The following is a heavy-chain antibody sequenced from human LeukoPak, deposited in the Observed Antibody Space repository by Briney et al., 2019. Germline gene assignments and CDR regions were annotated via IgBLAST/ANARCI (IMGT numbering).Heavy chain of an antibody. D-gene: IGHD6-13*01. Sequence: ASVKVSCKASGYTCTGYYMHWVRQAPGQGLEWMGWINPNSGGTNYAQKFQGRVTMTRDTSISTAYMELSRLRSDDTAVYYCAGDQAPLAGYSSSWYYFDYWGQGTLVTVSS. V-gene: IGHV1-2*02. CDR3: AGDQAPLAGYSSSWYYFDY. CDR2: INPNSGGT. J-gene: IGHJ4*02. CDR1: GYTCTGYY.